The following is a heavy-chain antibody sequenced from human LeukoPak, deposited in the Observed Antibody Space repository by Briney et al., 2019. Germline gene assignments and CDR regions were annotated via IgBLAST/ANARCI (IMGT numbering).Heavy chain of an antibody. D-gene: IGHD3-10*01. V-gene: IGHV4-30-4*01. J-gene: IGHJ4*02. CDR1: GVSISSGDYY. CDR3: ARDRVGWFGELLDY. Sequence: PSETLSLTCTVSGVSISSGDYYWSWIRQPPGKGLEWIGYIYYSGSTYYNPSLKSRVTISVDTSKNQFSLKLSSVTAADTAVYYRARDRVGWFGELLDYWGQGTLVTVSS. CDR2: IYYSGST.